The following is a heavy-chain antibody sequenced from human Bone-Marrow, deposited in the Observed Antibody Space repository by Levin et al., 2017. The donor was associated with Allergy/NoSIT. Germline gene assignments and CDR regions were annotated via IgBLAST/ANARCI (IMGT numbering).Heavy chain of an antibody. D-gene: IGHD5-12*01. CDR1: GFTFKEYW. CDR3: ARGPTSRGYSGFDPPFDC. V-gene: IGHV3-7*01. J-gene: IGHJ4*02. CDR2: IKADGSEE. Sequence: AGGSLRLSCSASGFTFKEYWMNWVRQAPGKGPQWVASIKADGSEEYYLDSVKGQFTISRDNAKSSLYLQMSSLSAEDTAVYFCARGPTSRGYSGFDPPFDCWGQGTLVTVSP.